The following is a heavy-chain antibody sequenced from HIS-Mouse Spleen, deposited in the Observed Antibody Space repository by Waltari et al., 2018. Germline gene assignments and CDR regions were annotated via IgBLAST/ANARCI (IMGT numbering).Heavy chain of an antibody. V-gene: IGHV4-39*01. J-gene: IGHJ4*02. Sequence: QLQLQESGPGLVKPSETLSLTCTVSGGSNSSSSYDWGWIRQPPGKGLEWIGGIYYSGSTYYNPSLKSRVTISVDTSKNQFSLKLSSVTAADTAVYYCAYGDYFDYWGQGTLVTVSS. D-gene: IGHD4-17*01. CDR2: IYYSGST. CDR3: AYGDYFDY. CDR1: GGSNSSSSYD.